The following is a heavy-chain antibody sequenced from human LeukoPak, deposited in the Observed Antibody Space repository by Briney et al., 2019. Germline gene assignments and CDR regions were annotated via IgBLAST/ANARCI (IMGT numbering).Heavy chain of an antibody. Sequence: GGSLRLSCAVSGFTFGTYWMSWVRQAPGKGLEWVANINQDGSEKYYVDSVKGRFTISRDNAKNSLYLQMNSLRAEDTAVYYCARDRTHSLYWGQGTLVTVSS. CDR2: INQDGSEK. D-gene: IGHD1-26*01. CDR3: ARDRTHSLY. J-gene: IGHJ4*02. V-gene: IGHV3-7*01. CDR1: GFTFGTYW.